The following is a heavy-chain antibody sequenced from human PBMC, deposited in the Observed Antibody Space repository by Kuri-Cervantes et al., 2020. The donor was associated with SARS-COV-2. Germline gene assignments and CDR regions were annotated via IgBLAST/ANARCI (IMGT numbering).Heavy chain of an antibody. Sequence: GGSLRLSCAASGFTFSSYAMPWVRQAPGKGLEWVAVIAYDGSNKYYADSVKCRFTISRDNSKNTLYLQMNSLRAEDTAVYYCARRMMSSITIFGVVITRNWFDPWGQGTLVTVSS. CDR3: ARRMMSSITIFGVVITRNWFDP. CDR2: IAYDGSNK. D-gene: IGHD3-3*01. V-gene: IGHV3-30-3*01. CDR1: GFTFSSYA. J-gene: IGHJ5*02.